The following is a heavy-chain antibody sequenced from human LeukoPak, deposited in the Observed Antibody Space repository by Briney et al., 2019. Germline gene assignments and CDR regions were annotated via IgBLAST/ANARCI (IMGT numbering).Heavy chain of an antibody. CDR2: ISAYNGNT. D-gene: IGHD3-10*01. V-gene: IGHV1-18*01. CDR1: GYTFTSYG. Sequence: ASVKVSCKASGYTFTSYGIGWVRQAPGQGLEWMGWISAYNGNTNYAQKLQGRVTMTTDTSTTTAYMELRSLRSDDTAVYYCARLVSRYYGSGSYYNGPPNNWFDPWGQGTLVTVSS. CDR3: ARLVSRYYGSGSYYNGPPNNWFDP. J-gene: IGHJ5*02.